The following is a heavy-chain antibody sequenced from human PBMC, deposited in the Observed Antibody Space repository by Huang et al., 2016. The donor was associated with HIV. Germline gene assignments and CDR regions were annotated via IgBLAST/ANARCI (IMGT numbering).Heavy chain of an antibody. CDR3: ARQWTILEWLLGLDV. D-gene: IGHD3-3*01. Sequence: QMQLQQRGVGLLKPSETLSLTCGVSGGSFTGNYLTWIRQAPGKGLEWIGEVNDSGATNSNPSLNGRVTISRDKSNRELSLNLRSVTAADTAVYYCARQWTILEWLLGLDVWGQGTTVIVSS. CDR1: GGSFTGNY. CDR2: VNDSGAT. V-gene: IGHV4-34*02. J-gene: IGHJ6*02.